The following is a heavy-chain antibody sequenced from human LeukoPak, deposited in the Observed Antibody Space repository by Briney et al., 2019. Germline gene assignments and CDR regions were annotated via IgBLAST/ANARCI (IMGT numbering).Heavy chain of an antibody. V-gene: IGHV3-23*01. J-gene: IGHJ6*02. D-gene: IGHD3-22*01. Sequence: GGSLRLSCAASGFTFSSYAMNWVRQAPGKGLEWVSGTCGGGRSTYYADSVKGRFTISRDNAKNSLYLQMNSLRAEDTAVYYCARDRLPYYYDSSGFYSYYGMDVWGQGTTVTVSS. CDR3: ARDRLPYYYDSSGFYSYYGMDV. CDR1: GFTFSSYA. CDR2: TCGGGRST.